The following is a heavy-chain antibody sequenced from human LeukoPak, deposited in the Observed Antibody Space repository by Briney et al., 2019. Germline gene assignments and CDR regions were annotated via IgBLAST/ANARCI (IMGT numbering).Heavy chain of an antibody. CDR1: GYTFTGYY. D-gene: IGHD2-2*01. V-gene: IGHV1-2*02. J-gene: IGHJ5*02. CDR3: ARSLRWGSSTSCAP. Sequence: ASVKVSCKASGYTFTGYYMHWVRQAPGQGLEWMGWINPSSGGTNYAQKFQGRVTMTRDTSISTAYMELSRLRSDDTAVYYCARSLRWGSSTSCAPWGQGTLVTVSS. CDR2: INPSSGGT.